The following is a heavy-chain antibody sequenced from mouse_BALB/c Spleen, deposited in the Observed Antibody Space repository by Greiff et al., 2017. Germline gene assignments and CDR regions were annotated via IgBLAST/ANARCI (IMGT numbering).Heavy chain of an antibody. J-gene: IGHJ1*01. CDR2: IWSGGSS. CDR3: AKHPLYYVSSYWYFDV. D-gene: IGHD1-1*01. V-gene: IGHV2-2*02. Sequence: QVQLQQSGPGLVQPSQSLSLTCTVSGFSFTSYGVHWVRQSPGKGLEWLGVIWSGGSSDYNAAFVSRLSISKDNSKSQVFFKMNSLQANDTAMYYCAKHPLYYVSSYWYFDVWGAGTTVTVSS. CDR1: GFSFTSYG.